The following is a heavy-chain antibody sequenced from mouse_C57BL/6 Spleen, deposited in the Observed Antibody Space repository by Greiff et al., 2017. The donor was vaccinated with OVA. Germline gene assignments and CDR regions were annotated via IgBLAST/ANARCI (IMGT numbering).Heavy chain of an antibody. CDR3: GREGGGSYFDD. Sequence: VQLQQPGPELVKPGASVKLSCKASGYTFTSYWMHWVKQRPGQGLEWIGMIHPNSGSTNYNEKFKSKATLTVDKSSSTAYMQLSSLTAEDAAVYYCGREGGGSYFDDWGKGTTLTVSS. V-gene: IGHV1-64*01. J-gene: IGHJ2*01. CDR1: GYTFTSYW. CDR2: IHPNSGST.